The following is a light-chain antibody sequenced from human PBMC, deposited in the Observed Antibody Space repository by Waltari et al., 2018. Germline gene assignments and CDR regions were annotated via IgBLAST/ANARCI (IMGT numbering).Light chain of an antibody. CDR2: DVS. CDR3: SSYTSSSTKV. V-gene: IGLV2-14*01. Sequence: QSALTQPASVSGSPGQSITISCTGTSSDVGGYKYVSWYQQHPGKAPKLMIYDVSNRPSGVSNRFSGSKSGNTASLTIFGLQAEDEADYYCSSYTSSSTKVFGTGTKVTVL. J-gene: IGLJ1*01. CDR1: SSDVGGYKY.